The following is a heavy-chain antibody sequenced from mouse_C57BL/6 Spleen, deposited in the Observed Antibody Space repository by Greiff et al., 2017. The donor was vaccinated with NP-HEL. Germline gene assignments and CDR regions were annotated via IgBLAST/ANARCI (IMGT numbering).Heavy chain of an antibody. V-gene: IGHV1-26*01. J-gene: IGHJ1*03. Sequence: EVQLQQSGPELVKPGASVKISCKASGYTFTDYYMNWVKQSHGKSLEWIGDINPNNGGTSYNQKFKGTATLTVDKSSSTAYMELRSLTSEDSAVYYCARSYDYGREYFDVWGTGTTVTVSS. D-gene: IGHD2-4*01. CDR3: ARSYDYGREYFDV. CDR2: INPNNGGT. CDR1: GYTFTDYY.